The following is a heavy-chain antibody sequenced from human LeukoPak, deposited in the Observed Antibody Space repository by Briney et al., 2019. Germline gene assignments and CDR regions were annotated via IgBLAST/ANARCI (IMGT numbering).Heavy chain of an antibody. D-gene: IGHD2-15*01. CDR2: MNPNSGNT. V-gene: IGHV1-8*01. Sequence: ASVKVSCKASGYTFTRYDINWVGQATGKGVEWMGWMNPNSGNTGYAQKFQGRVTITRNTSISTAYMELSSLRSEDTAVYYCARGRLGGSYLGTSFDYWGQGTLVTVSS. CDR3: ARGRLGGSYLGTSFDY. CDR1: GYTFTRYD. J-gene: IGHJ4*02.